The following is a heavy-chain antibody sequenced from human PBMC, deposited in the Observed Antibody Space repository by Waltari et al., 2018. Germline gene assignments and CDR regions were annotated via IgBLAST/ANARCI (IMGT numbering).Heavy chain of an antibody. Sequence: QVQLQESGPGLVQPSETLSLTCTVSGYSISSGYYWGWIRQPPGKGLEWIGSIYHSGSTYYNPSLKSRVTISVDTSKNQFSLKLSSVTAADTAVYYCARDDYDSSGSNWGQGTLVTVSS. D-gene: IGHD3-22*01. CDR3: ARDDYDSSGSN. J-gene: IGHJ4*02. CDR1: GYSISSGYY. V-gene: IGHV4-38-2*02. CDR2: IYHSGST.